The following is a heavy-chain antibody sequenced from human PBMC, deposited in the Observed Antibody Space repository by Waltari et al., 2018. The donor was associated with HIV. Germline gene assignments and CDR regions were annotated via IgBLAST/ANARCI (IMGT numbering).Heavy chain of an antibody. Sequence: EVQLVESGGGLVQPGGSLRLSCAVSGFTFSSYTMNWVRQAPGKSLEWVSYINREGSIKYYADSVKGRFTISRDNAKNSLYLQMSGLRGEDTAVYYCASGRIFDESGYYGKFWGQGTRVTVAS. V-gene: IGHV3-48*04. CDR2: INREGSIK. D-gene: IGHD3-22*01. CDR3: ASGRIFDESGYYGKF. CDR1: GFTFSSYT. J-gene: IGHJ4*02.